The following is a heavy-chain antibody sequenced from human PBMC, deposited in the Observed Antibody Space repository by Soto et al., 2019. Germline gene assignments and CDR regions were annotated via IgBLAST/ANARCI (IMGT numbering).Heavy chain of an antibody. CDR3: ARLDIHCSGGSCSYYYMDV. V-gene: IGHV4-39*01. D-gene: IGHD2-15*01. J-gene: IGHJ6*03. CDR1: GGSISSSSYY. CDR2: IYYSGST. Sequence: SETLSLTCTVSGGSISSSSYYWGWIRQPPGKGLEWIGSIYYSGSTYYNPSLKSRVTISVDTSKNQFSLKLSFVTAADTAVYYCARLDIHCSGGSCSYYYMDVWGKGTTVTVSS.